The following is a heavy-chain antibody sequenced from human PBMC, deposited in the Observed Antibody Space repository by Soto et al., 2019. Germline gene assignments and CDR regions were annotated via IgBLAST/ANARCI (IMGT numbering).Heavy chain of an antibody. CDR2: IYDSGTT. J-gene: IGHJ4*02. D-gene: IGHD3-9*01. V-gene: IGHV4-4*02. CDR3: ARLKTYDILNKSDY. Sequence: QVQLQESGPGLVKPSGTLSLTCAVSGGSIGSSNWWSWVRQPLGKGLEWIGEIYDSGTTNYNPSLKSRVTISLDKSKNQFSLKLSSVTAADTAVYYCARLKTYDILNKSDYWGQGSLVTVSS. CDR1: GGSIGSSNW.